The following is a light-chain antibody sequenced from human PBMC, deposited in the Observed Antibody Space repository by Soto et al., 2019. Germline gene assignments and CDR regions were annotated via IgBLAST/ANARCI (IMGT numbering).Light chain of an antibody. J-gene: IGKJ3*01. Sequence: DIQMTQSPSSLSASIGDRVTITCQASHDIKKYLSWYQQKPGRAPKLLIYGASNLEAGVPSRFSGRRYGTEFTLAISSLQPEDIATYYCQHYDNLPPFTFGPGTKV. CDR3: QHYDNLPPFT. V-gene: IGKV1-33*01. CDR2: GAS. CDR1: HDIKKY.